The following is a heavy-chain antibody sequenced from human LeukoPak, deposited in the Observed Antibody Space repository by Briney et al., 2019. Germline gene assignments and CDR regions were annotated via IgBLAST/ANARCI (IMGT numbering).Heavy chain of an antibody. V-gene: IGHV1-69*04. CDR3: ARVVSGSLDY. J-gene: IGHJ4*02. CDR1: GGTFSSYA. D-gene: IGHD1-26*01. Sequence: ASVKVSCKASGGTFSSYAISWVRQAPGQGLEWMRRIIPILGIANYAQKFQGRVTITADKSTSTAYMELSSLRSEDTAVYYCARVVSGSLDYWGQGTLVTVSS. CDR2: IIPILGIA.